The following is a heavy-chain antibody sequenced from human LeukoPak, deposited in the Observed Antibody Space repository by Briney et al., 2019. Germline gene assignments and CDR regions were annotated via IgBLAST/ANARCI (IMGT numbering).Heavy chain of an antibody. V-gene: IGHV3-23*01. CDR2: ISSGAGST. Sequence: GGSLRLSCAASGFTFSDCVMSWVRQAPGKGLEWVSSISSGAGSTYYADSVKGRVTISRNNFKDTLYLQMNSLRAEDTAIYYCARMGGGAVPFPWGQGTLVTVSS. J-gene: IGHJ5*02. CDR3: ARMGGGAVPFP. D-gene: IGHD2-8*01. CDR1: GFTFSDCV.